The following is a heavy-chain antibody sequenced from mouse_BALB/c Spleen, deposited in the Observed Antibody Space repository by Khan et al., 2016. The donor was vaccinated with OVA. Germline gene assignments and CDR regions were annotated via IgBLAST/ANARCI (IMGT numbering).Heavy chain of an antibody. Sequence: QIQLVQSGAELAKPGASVKMSCKASGYTFTNYWMHWVKQRPGQGLEWIGYINPSTDYTEYNQKFKDKATLTADKSSSTAYMQLTSLTSDDSSLSYCVNHGRSSAWFTYWGQGTLVTVSA. CDR3: VNHGRSSAWFTY. V-gene: IGHV1-7*01. D-gene: IGHD1-1*01. CDR1: GYTFTNYW. J-gene: IGHJ3*01. CDR2: INPSTDYT.